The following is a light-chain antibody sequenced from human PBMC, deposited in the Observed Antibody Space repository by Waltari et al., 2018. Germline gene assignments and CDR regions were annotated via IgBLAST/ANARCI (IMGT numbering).Light chain of an antibody. CDR2: DVS. J-gene: IGLJ1*01. V-gene: IGLV2-11*03. CDR3: CSFAGSYTFV. CDR1: SRDVGGYHF. Sequence: PGQSVTISCTGTSRDVGGYHFVSWFQQHPGKVPKLLIYDVSERPSDVPDRFSGSKSANTASLTISGLQTDDEADYYCCSFAGSYTFVFGSGTRVTVL.